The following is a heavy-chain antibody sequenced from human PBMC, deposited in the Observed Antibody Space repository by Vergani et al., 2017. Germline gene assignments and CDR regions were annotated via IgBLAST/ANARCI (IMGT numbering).Heavy chain of an antibody. Sequence: QVQLVESGGGVVQPGRSLRLSCAASGFTFSSYGMHWVRQAPGKGLEWVAVISYDGSNKYYADSVKGRFTISRDNSKNTLYLQMNSLRAEDTAVYYCAKDRSGYYSLGGDYFDYWGQGTPVTVSS. J-gene: IGHJ4*02. CDR3: AKDRSGYYSLGGDYFDY. V-gene: IGHV3-30*18. D-gene: IGHD3-22*01. CDR2: ISYDGSNK. CDR1: GFTFSSYG.